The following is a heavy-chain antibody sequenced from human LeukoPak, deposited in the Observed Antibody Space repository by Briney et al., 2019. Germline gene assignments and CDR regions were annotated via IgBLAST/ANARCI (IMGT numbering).Heavy chain of an antibody. CDR3: VRGCCGNYWHFDY. CDR1: GGSISSYY. D-gene: IGHD1-26*01. CDR2: IYYSGST. J-gene: IGHJ4*02. Sequence: SETLSLTCTVSGGSISSYYWSWIRQAPGKGLEWIGYIYYSGSTNYNPSLKSRVTISVDTSKNQFSLKLRSVTAADTAVYYCVRGCCGNYWHFDYWGQGTLVTVSS. V-gene: IGHV4-59*08.